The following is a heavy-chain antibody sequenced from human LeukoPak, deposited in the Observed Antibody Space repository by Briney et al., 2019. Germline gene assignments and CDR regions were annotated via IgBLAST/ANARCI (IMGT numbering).Heavy chain of an antibody. CDR2: ISGNGGST. CDR3: AKSSHPEGARSSWVGKDV. J-gene: IGHJ6*02. Sequence: GGSLRLSCAASGFTFDDYAMHWVRQAPGKGLEWVSLISGNGGSTYYADSMKGRFTISRDNSKNSLYLQMNSLRTEDTALYYCAKSSHPEGARSSWVGKDVRGQGTTVTVSS. D-gene: IGHD6-13*01. V-gene: IGHV3-43*02. CDR1: GFTFDDYA.